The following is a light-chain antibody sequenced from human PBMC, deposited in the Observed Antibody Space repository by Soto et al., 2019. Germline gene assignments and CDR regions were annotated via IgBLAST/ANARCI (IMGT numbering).Light chain of an antibody. Sequence: IQLTQSPSSLSVSVGDRVTITCRASQGISSYLAWYQQKPEKAPELLIYAASTLQSGVPSRFSGSGSGTDFTLTISSLQPEDFATYYCQQHLTFGGGTKVEIK. CDR1: QGISSY. J-gene: IGKJ4*01. CDR3: QQHLT. CDR2: AAS. V-gene: IGKV1-9*01.